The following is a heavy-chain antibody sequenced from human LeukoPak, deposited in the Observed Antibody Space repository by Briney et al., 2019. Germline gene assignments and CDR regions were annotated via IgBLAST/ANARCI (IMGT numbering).Heavy chain of an antibody. V-gene: IGHV4-61*08. J-gene: IGHJ4*02. CDR2: ISSGGST. D-gene: IGHD5-12*01. CDR3: ARGDDYKSTLFDY. CDR1: GGSISSGGYY. Sequence: SQTLSLTCTVSGGSISSGGYYWNWIRQPPGKELEWIGYISSGGSTNYNPSLKSRVTISIDTSKNQFSLKLTSATAADTAVYYCARGDDYKSTLFDYWGQGTLVTVSS.